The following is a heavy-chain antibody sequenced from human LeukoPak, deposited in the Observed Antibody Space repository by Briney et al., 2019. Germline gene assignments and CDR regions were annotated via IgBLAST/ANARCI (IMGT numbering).Heavy chain of an antibody. V-gene: IGHV3-33*06. J-gene: IGHJ4*02. CDR1: GFTFSSYG. CDR2: IWYDGSNK. Sequence: PGRSLRLSCAASGFTFSSYGMHWVRQAPGKGLEWVAVIWYDGSNKYYADSVKGRFTISRDNSKNTLYLQMNSLRAEDTAVYYCAKDLNYDFWSGLGNWGQGTLVTVSS. CDR3: AKDLNYDFWSGLGN. D-gene: IGHD3-3*01.